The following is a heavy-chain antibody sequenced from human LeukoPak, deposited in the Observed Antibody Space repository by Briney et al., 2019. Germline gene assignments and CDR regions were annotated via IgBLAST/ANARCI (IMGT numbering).Heavy chain of an antibody. Sequence: PGGSLRLSCAASGFTFISYEMNWVRQAPGKGLEWVSYISSSGSSIYYADSVKGRFTISRDNAKNSLYLQMNSLRAEDTAVYYCARGVNYYDSSGSYFSYWGQGTLVTVSS. D-gene: IGHD3-22*01. J-gene: IGHJ4*02. CDR3: ARGVNYYDSSGSYFSY. V-gene: IGHV3-48*03. CDR1: GFTFISYE. CDR2: ISSSGSSI.